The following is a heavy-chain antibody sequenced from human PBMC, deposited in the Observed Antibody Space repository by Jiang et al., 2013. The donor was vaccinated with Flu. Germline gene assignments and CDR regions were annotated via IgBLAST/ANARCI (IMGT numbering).Heavy chain of an antibody. CDR1: GGSISSSFYY. D-gene: IGHD3-10*01. Sequence: GSGLVKPSETLSLTCTVSGGSISSSFYYWGWIRQPPGKGLEWIGSIYYSGTTYYNPSLESRVTISVDTSKNQFSLKLSSVTAADTAVYFCARQDGSGSYWGNWDQGTLVTVSS. J-gene: IGHJ4*02. CDR2: IYYSGTT. V-gene: IGHV4-39*01. CDR3: ARQDGSGSYWGN.